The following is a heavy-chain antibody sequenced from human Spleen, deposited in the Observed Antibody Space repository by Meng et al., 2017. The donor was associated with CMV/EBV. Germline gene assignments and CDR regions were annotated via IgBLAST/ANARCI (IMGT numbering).Heavy chain of an antibody. V-gene: IGHV4-39*01. CDR2: IYYSGST. J-gene: IGHJ6*02. D-gene: IGHD3-16*01. CDR3: ARHSILRLGYGMDV. CDR1: GGSISSSSYY. Sequence: SETLSLTCTVSGGSISSSSYYWGWIRQPPGKGLEWIGSIYYSGSTYYNPSLKSRVTISVDTSKNQFSLKLSSVTAADTAVYYCARHSILRLGYGMDVWGQGTTVTVSS.